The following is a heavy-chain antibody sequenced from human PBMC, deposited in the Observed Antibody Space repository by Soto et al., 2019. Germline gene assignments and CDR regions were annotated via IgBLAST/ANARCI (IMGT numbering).Heavy chain of an antibody. Sequence: SVKVSCKASGGTFSSYAISWERQAPGQGLEWMGGVIPIFGTANYAQKFQGRVTITADESTSTAYMELSSLRSEDTAVYYCARATYYGMDVWGQGTTVTVSS. J-gene: IGHJ6*01. CDR1: GGTFSSYA. CDR3: ARATYYGMDV. CDR2: VIPIFGTA. D-gene: IGHD4-17*01. V-gene: IGHV1-69*13.